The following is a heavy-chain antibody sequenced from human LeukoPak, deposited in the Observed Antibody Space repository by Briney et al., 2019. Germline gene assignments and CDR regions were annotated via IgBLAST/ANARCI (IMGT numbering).Heavy chain of an antibody. Sequence: PGGSLRLSCAASGFTFSSYGMHWVRQAPGKGLEWVAFIRYDGSNKYYADSVKGRFTISRDNSKNTLYLQMNSLRAEDTAVYYCAKDAVTIFGVVHDDYWGQGTLVTVSS. D-gene: IGHD3-3*01. J-gene: IGHJ4*02. CDR1: GFTFSSYG. CDR3: AKDAVTIFGVVHDDY. V-gene: IGHV3-30*02. CDR2: IRYDGSNK.